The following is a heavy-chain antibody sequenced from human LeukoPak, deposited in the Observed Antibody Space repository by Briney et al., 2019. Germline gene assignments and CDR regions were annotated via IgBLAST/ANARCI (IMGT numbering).Heavy chain of an antibody. V-gene: IGHV4-34*01. D-gene: IGHD3-22*01. CDR1: GGSFSGYY. CDR2: INHSGST. CDR3: ASLKRFYDSSGYYDVNSDY. J-gene: IGHJ4*02. Sequence: SETLSLTCAVYGGSFSGYYWSWIRQPPGKGLEWIGEINHSGSTNYNPSLKSRVTISVDTSKNQFSLKLSSVTAADTAVYYCASLKRFYDSSGYYDVNSDYWGQGTLVTVSS.